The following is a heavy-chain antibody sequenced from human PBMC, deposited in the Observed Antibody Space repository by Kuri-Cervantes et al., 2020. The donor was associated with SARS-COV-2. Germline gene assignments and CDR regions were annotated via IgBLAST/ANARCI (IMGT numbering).Heavy chain of an antibody. CDR3: ARTLLWYGDLFFDY. CDR2: ISTAGDT. J-gene: IGHJ4*02. Sequence: GESLKISCAASGFTFSSYDMHWVRQATGKGLEWVSAISTAGDTYYPGSVKGRFTISRDNSKNTLYLQMGSLRAEDMAVYYCARTLLWYGDLFFDYWGQGTLVTVYS. V-gene: IGHV3-13*01. D-gene: IGHD4-17*01. CDR1: GFTFSSYD.